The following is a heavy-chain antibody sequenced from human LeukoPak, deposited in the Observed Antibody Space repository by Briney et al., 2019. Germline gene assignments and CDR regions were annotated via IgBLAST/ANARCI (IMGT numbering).Heavy chain of an antibody. CDR1: GGSFSGYY. Sequence: SETLSLTCAVYGGSFSGYYWSWIRQPPGKGLEWIGEINHSGSTNYNPSLKSRVTISVDTSKNQFSLKLSSVTAADTAVYYCARVVGSAYCGGDCYPDYWGQGSLVTVSS. V-gene: IGHV4-34*01. D-gene: IGHD2-21*02. CDR3: ARVVGSAYCGGDCYPDY. J-gene: IGHJ4*02. CDR2: INHSGST.